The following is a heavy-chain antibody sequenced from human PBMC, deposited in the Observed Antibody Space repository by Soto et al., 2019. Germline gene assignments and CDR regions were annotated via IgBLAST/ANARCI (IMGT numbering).Heavy chain of an antibody. CDR3: ARQGYDILTLYYYYGMDV. V-gene: IGHV4-59*08. J-gene: IGHJ6*02. CDR2: IYYSGST. D-gene: IGHD3-9*01. CDR1: GGSISSYY. Sequence: SETLSLTCTVSGGSISSYYWSWIRQPPGKGLEWIGYIYYSGSTNYNPSLKSRVTISVDTSKNQFSLKLSSVTAADTAVYYCARQGYDILTLYYYYGMDVWGQGTTVTVSS.